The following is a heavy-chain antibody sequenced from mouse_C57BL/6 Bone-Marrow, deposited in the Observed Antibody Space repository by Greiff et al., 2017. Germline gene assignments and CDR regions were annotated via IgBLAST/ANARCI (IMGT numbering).Heavy chain of an antibody. CDR3: ARRGLRRRGLYFDV. CDR1: GYSFTDYN. CDR2: INPNYGTT. D-gene: IGHD2-2*01. J-gene: IGHJ1*03. V-gene: IGHV1-39*01. Sequence: EVQLQQSGPELAKPGASVKISCKASGYSFTDYNMNWVKQSNGKSLEWIGVINPNYGTTSYNQKFKGKATLTADQSSSTAYMQLNSLTSEDSAVYFCARRGLRRRGLYFDVWGTGTTVTVSS.